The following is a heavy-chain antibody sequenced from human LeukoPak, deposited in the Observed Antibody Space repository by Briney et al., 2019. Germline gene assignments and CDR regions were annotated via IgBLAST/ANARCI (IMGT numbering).Heavy chain of an antibody. Sequence: SETLSLTCAVYDGSFSGYYWSWIRQPPGKGLEWIGEINHSGSTNYNPSLKSRVTISVDTSKNQFSLKLSSVTAADTAVYYCARGRVVAAAGHRWGPPIYYMDVWGKGTTVTVSS. CDR2: INHSGST. D-gene: IGHD6-13*01. CDR1: DGSFSGYY. V-gene: IGHV4-34*01. J-gene: IGHJ6*03. CDR3: ARGRVVAAAGHRWGPPIYYMDV.